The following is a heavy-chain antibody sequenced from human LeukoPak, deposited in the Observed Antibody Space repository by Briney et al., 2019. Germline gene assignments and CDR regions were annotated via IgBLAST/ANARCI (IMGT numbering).Heavy chain of an antibody. CDR3: ATEPRGYYYDSSGGN. V-gene: IGHV1-24*01. D-gene: IGHD3-22*01. J-gene: IGHJ4*02. Sequence: GASVKVSCKASGGTFSSYAISWVRQAPGKGLEWMGGFDPEDGETIYAQKFQGRVTMTEDTSTDTAYMELSSLRSEDTAVYYCATEPRGYYYDSSGGNWGQGTLVTVSS. CDR2: FDPEDGET. CDR1: GGTFSSYA.